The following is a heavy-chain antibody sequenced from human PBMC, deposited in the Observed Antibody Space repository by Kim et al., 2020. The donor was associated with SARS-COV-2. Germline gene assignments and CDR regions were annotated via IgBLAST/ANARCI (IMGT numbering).Heavy chain of an antibody. CDR1: GFTFGDYA. CDR3: TRDAWEQWLTTWGGFDY. J-gene: IGHJ4*02. Sequence: GGSLRLSCTASGFTFGDYAMSWVRQAPGKGLEWVGFIRSKAYGGTTEYAASVKGRFTISRDDSKSIAYLQMNSLKTEDTAVYYCTRDAWEQWLTTWGGFDYWGQGTLVTVSS. D-gene: IGHD6-19*01. CDR2: IRSKAYGGTT. V-gene: IGHV3-49*04.